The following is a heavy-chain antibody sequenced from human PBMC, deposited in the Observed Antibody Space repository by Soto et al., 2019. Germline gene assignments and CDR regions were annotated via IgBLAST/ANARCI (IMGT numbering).Heavy chain of an antibody. CDR1: GGTFSSYT. Sequence: SVKVSCKASGGTFSSYTISWVRQAPGQGLEWMGRIIPILGIANYAQKFQGRVTITADKSTSTAYMELSSLRSEDTAVYYCARAPTYYYIFTGYSYAQYFQHWG. CDR3: ARAPTYYYIFTGYSYAQYFQH. CDR2: IIPILGIA. J-gene: IGHJ1*01. D-gene: IGHD3-9*01. V-gene: IGHV1-69*02.